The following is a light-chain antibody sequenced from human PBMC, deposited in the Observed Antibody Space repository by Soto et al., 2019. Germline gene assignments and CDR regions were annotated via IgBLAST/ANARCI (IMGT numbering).Light chain of an antibody. CDR1: QSVNSN. J-gene: IGKJ1*01. V-gene: IGKV3-15*01. Sequence: EIVMTQSPATLSVSPGERATLSCRASQSVNSNLAWYQQKSGQAPRLLIYHASTRATGIPARFSGSGSGTEFSLTISSLQSEDFAVYYCQQYNNWWTFGQGTKVDIK. CDR3: QQYNNWWT. CDR2: HAS.